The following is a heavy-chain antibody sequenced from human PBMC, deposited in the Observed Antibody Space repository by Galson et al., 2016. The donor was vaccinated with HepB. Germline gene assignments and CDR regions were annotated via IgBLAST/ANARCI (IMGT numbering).Heavy chain of an antibody. CDR1: GFTFSRHA. Sequence: SLRLSCAVSGFTFSRHAMSWVRQAPGKGLEWVAIVRTTDVRSGPKTFYAESVKGRFTISRDDSRNTVYLQMSSLRDADTDVYFCTKLYCGDGSCYPRPYYFDYWGQGNLVTVSS. V-gene: IGHV3-23*01. D-gene: IGHD2-15*01. J-gene: IGHJ4*02. CDR3: TKLYCGDGSCYPRPYYFDY. CDR2: VRTTDVRSGPKT.